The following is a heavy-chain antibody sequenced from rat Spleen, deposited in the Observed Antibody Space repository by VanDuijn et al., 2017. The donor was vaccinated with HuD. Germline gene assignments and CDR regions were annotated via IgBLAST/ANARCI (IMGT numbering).Heavy chain of an antibody. CDR3: TTDMYTTYYYHYFDY. J-gene: IGHJ2*01. CDR1: GFTFSNYY. D-gene: IGHD1-6*01. V-gene: IGHV5-27*01. Sequence: EVQLVESGGGLVQPGRSLKLSCAASGFTFSNYYMAWVRQAPTKGLEWVAYISTGGGSTYYRDSVKGRFTISRDNAKSTLYLQMDMMRFDDTATYYCTTDMYTTYYYHYFDYWGQGVIVTVSS. CDR2: ISTGGGST.